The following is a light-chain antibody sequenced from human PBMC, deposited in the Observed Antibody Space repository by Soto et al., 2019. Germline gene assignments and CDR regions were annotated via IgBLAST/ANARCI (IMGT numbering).Light chain of an antibody. J-gene: IGKJ1*01. CDR2: QTS. Sequence: EIVLTQKTATLSSFPGDRVSLSCRASQYINTRLAWYQHRPGQAPRLLIYQTSLRAAGIPARFSASGSGTDFTLTISDVQPEDFALYYCHQRQSWPRTFGQGTKVDNK. V-gene: IGKV3-11*01. CDR3: HQRQSWPRT. CDR1: QYINTR.